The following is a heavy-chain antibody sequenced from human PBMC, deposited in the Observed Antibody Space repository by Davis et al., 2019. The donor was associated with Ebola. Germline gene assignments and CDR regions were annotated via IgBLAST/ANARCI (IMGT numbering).Heavy chain of an antibody. CDR2: IRSKANSYAT. CDR3: TPGYSSSQPGFDY. J-gene: IGHJ4*02. Sequence: GGSLRLSCAASGFTFSSYWMSWVRQASGKGLEWVGRIRSKANSYATAYAASVKGRFTISRDDSKNTAYLQMNSLKTEDTAVYYCTPGYSSSQPGFDYWGQGTLVTVSS. CDR1: GFTFSSYW. D-gene: IGHD6-13*01. V-gene: IGHV3-73*01.